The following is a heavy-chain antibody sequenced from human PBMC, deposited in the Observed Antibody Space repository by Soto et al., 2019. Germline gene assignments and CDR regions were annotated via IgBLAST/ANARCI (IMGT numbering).Heavy chain of an antibody. Sequence: QLQESGPGLVKPSQTLSLTCSVSGGSINNNDYYWSWIRQTPGKGLEWIGYVYYSGSSDYIPSLKGRLSMSIDKSKNQFHLKLNSVTAADTATYYCARMSYFYDKWYFDLWGRGTLVTVSS. D-gene: IGHD3-22*01. CDR3: ARMSYFYDKWYFDL. CDR2: VYYSGSS. V-gene: IGHV4-30-4*01. CDR1: GGSINNNDYY. J-gene: IGHJ2*01.